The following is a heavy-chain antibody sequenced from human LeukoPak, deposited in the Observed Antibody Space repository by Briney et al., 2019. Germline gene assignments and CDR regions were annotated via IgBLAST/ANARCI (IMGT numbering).Heavy chain of an antibody. CDR1: GYTFTSYA. Sequence: GASVKVSCKASGYTFTSYAMHWVRQAPGQRLEWMGWINAGNGNTKYSRKFQGRVTITRDTSASTAYMELSSLRSEDTAVYYCARGQRYCSGGSCYHSTFDYWGQGTLVTVSS. J-gene: IGHJ4*02. D-gene: IGHD2-15*01. V-gene: IGHV1-3*01. CDR3: ARGQRYCSGGSCYHSTFDY. CDR2: INAGNGNT.